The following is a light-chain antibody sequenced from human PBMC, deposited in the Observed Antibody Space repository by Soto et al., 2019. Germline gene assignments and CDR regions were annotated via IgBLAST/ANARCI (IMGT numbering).Light chain of an antibody. CDR2: LGS. J-gene: IGKJ4*01. Sequence: EILLTQSPLSLPVTPGEPASISCRSSRNLLHSNGYYYLDWYLQKPGQSPQLLIYLGSNRASGVPDRFSGSGSGTDFTLTISRVEAEDVGVYFCAQGLATPFTFGGGTKV. CDR3: AQGLATPFT. V-gene: IGKV2-28*01. CDR1: RNLLHSNGYYY.